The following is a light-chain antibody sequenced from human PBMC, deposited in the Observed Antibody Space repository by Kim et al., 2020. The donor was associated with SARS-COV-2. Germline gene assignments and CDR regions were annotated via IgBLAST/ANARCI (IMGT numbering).Light chain of an antibody. CDR3: QQTYSSPSST. V-gene: IGKV1-39*01. CDR1: QSLSTY. J-gene: IGKJ2*01. CDR2: AAS. Sequence: ASVGDRVIITCRASQSLSTYLNWYQQKPGKAPKLLIYAASSLQSGVPSRFSGGGSGTDFTLTISSLQPEDFATYYCQQTYSSPSSTFGQGTKLEI.